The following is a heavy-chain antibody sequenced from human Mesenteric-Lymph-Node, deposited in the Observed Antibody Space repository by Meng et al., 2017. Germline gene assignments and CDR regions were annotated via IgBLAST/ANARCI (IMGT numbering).Heavy chain of an antibody. D-gene: IGHD4-23*01. V-gene: IGHV4-39*07. J-gene: IGHJ4*02. CDR1: GGSISSSSYY. CDR3: ARGLRWHRVGFDY. CDR2: IYYSGST. Sequence: SEPLSLTCTVSGGSISSSSYYWGWIRQPPGKGLEWIGSIYYSGSTYYNPSLKSRVTISVDTSKNQFSLKLSSVTAADTAVYYCARGLRWHRVGFDYWGQGTLVTVSS.